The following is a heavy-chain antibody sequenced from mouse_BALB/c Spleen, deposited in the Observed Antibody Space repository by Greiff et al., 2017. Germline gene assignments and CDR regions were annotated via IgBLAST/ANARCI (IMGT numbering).Heavy chain of an antibody. CDR3: ARSYYGSSPPFAY. CDR2: IYPGNGDT. CDR1: GYTFTSYN. Sequence: QVQLQQPGAELVKPGASVKMSCKASGYTFTSYNMHWVKQTPGQGLEWIGAIYPGNGDTSYNQKFKGKATLTADKSSSTAYMQLSSLTSEDSAVYYCARSYYGSSPPFAYWGQGTLVTVSA. J-gene: IGHJ3*01. V-gene: IGHV1-12*01. D-gene: IGHD1-1*01.